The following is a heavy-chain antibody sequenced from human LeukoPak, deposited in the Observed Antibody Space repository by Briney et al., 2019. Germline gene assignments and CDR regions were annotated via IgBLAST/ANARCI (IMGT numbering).Heavy chain of an antibody. CDR2: IHYSGTT. CDR3: ARGTPYNP. CDR1: GASIDSGRYY. D-gene: IGHD4-11*01. J-gene: IGHJ5*02. Sequence: PSETLSPTCTVSGASIDSGRYYWGWIRQPPGKGLEWIGSIHYSGTTYYNPSLKSRVTISIDTSNNQFSLKLSSVTAADTAVYYCARGTPYNPWGQGTLVTVSS. V-gene: IGHV4-39*07.